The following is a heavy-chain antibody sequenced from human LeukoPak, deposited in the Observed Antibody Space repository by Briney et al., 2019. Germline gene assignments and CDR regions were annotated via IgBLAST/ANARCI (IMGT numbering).Heavy chain of an antibody. V-gene: IGHV3-48*01. CDR3: ARDDCSSTSCYPY. CDR2: ISSSSSTI. D-gene: IGHD2-2*01. CDR1: GFTFSSYA. J-gene: IGHJ4*02. Sequence: GGSLRLSXAASGFTFSSYAMSWVRQAPGKGLEWVSYISSSSSTIYYADSVKGRFTISRDNAKNSLYLQMNSLRAEDTAVYYCARDDCSSTSCYPYWGQGTLVTVSS.